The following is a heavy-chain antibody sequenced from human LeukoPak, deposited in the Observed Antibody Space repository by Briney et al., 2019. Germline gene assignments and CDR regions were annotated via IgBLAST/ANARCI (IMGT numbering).Heavy chain of an antibody. D-gene: IGHD7-27*01. V-gene: IGHV3-7*01. CDR2: INEDGSEK. CDR3: ARDYTGGWNDY. Sequence: GGSLTLSCAATGFTFKKHWMSWVRQAIGKGLECVAKINEDGSEKHYVDSVKGRFTISRDNARNSLSLQMNNLRADDTAVYYCARDYTGGWNDYWGQGTLVTVSS. CDR1: GFTFKKHW. J-gene: IGHJ4*02.